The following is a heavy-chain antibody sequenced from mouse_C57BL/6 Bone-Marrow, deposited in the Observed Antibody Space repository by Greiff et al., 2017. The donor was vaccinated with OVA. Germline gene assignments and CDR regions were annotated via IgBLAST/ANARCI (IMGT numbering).Heavy chain of an antibody. CDR1: GYTFTDYY. D-gene: IGHD2-1*01. CDR3: ARWGGYGNYFDY. CDR2: INPNNGGT. Sequence: VQLKQSGPELVKPGASVKISCKASGYTFTDYYMNWVKQSHGKSLEWIGDINPNNGGTSYNQKFKGKATLTVDKSSSTAYMELRSLTSEDSAVYYCARWGGYGNYFDYWGQGTTLTVSS. J-gene: IGHJ2*01. V-gene: IGHV1-26*01.